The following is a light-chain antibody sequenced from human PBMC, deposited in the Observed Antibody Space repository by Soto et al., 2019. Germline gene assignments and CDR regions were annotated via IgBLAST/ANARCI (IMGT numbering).Light chain of an antibody. CDR2: EGH. V-gene: IGLV2-23*01. CDR3: CSYAGTRTYV. CDR1: SSDVGTYNL. Sequence: QSVLTQPASVSGSPGQSITISCTGTSSDVGTYNLVSWYQQHPGKAPKLLIYEGHKRPSGVSSRFSASKSANTASLTISGLQAEDEADYYFCSYAGTRTYVFGTGTKLTVL. J-gene: IGLJ1*01.